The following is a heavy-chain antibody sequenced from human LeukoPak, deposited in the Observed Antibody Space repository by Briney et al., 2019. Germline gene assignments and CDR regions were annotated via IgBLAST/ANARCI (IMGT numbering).Heavy chain of an antibody. D-gene: IGHD3-22*01. CDR2: LYYGGNT. CDR1: GGSISSYY. J-gene: IGHJ6*03. CDR3: ARDGRYYDSRYYYYIDV. Sequence: SETLSLTCTVSGGSISSYYWSWIRQPPGKGLEWIGYLYYGGNTNYNPSLKSRVTISVDTSKNQFSLKLSSVTAADTAVYYCARDGRYYDSRYYYYIDVWGKGTTVTVSS. V-gene: IGHV4-59*12.